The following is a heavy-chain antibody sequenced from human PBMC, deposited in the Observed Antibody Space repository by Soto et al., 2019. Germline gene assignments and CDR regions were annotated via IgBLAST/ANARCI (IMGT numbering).Heavy chain of an antibody. CDR3: ARDQNGYYGSGSYYGMDV. D-gene: IGHD3-10*01. CDR2: ISAYNGNT. Sequence: ASVKVSCKASGYTFTSYGISWVRQAPGQGLEWMGWISAYNGNTKYSQKFQGRVTITRDTSASTAYMELSSLRSEDTAVYYCARDQNGYYGSGSYYGMDVWGQGTTVTVSS. CDR1: GYTFTSYG. V-gene: IGHV1-18*01. J-gene: IGHJ6*02.